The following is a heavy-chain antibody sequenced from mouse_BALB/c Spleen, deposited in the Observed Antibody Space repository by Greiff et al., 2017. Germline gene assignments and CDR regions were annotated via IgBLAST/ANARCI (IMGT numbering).Heavy chain of an antibody. CDR3: ARRGGRGYFDY. CDR2: IYPGDGET. V-gene: IGHV1-87*01. Sequence: QVQLQQSGAELARPGASVKLSCKASGYTFTSYWMQWVKQRPGQGLEWIGAIYPGDGETRYTQKFKGKATLTADKSSSTAYMQLSSLASEDSAVYYCARRGGRGYFDYWGQGTTLTVSS. CDR1: GYTFTSYW. J-gene: IGHJ2*01.